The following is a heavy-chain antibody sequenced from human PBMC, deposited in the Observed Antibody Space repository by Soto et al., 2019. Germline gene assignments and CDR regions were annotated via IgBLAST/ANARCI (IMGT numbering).Heavy chain of an antibody. V-gene: IGHV4-59*01. CDR3: ARDRGDYVWGSYRPYYFDY. D-gene: IGHD3-16*02. CDR2: IYYSGST. J-gene: IGHJ4*02. CDR1: GGSISSYY. Sequence: QVQLQESGPGLVKPSETLSLTCTVSGGSISSYYWRWIRQPPGKGLEWIGYIYYSGSTNYNPSLKSRVTISVDTSKNQFSLKLSSVTAAYTAVYYCARDRGDYVWGSYRPYYFDYWGQGTLVTVSS.